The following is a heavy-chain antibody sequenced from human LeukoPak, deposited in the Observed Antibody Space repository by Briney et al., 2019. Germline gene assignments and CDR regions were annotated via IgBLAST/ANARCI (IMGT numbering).Heavy chain of an antibody. V-gene: IGHV4-59*01. D-gene: IGHD2-15*01. J-gene: IGHJ5*02. CDR3: ARDLLGYCSGGSCYGNWFDP. Sequence: SETLSLTCTVSGGSISSYYWSWIRQPPGKGLEWIGYIHYSGSTTYNPSLKSRVTISVDTSKNQFSLKLSSVTAADTAVYYCARDLLGYCSGGSCYGNWFDPWGQGTLVTVSS. CDR1: GGSISSYY. CDR2: IHYSGST.